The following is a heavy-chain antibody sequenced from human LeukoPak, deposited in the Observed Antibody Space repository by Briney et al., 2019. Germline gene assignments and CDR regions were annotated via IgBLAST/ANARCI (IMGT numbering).Heavy chain of an antibody. J-gene: IGHJ6*02. Sequence: PSETLSLTCAVSGGSISSSYYWSWIRQPPGKGLEWIGYIYYSGSTNYNPSLKSRVTISVDTSKNQFSLKLSSVTAADTAVYYCARHQDPGIVGATIPYYYYGMDVWGQGTTVTVSS. CDR2: IYYSGST. V-gene: IGHV4-59*08. CDR3: ARHQDPGIVGATIPYYYYGMDV. D-gene: IGHD1-26*01. CDR1: GGSISSSYY.